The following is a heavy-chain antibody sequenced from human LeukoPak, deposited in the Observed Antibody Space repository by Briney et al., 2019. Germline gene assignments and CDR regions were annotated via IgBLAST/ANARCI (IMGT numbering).Heavy chain of an antibody. J-gene: IGHJ6*02. CDR3: ARDPTGSTDIVVVPAASYYYYGMDV. CDR2: INPSGGST. V-gene: IGHV1-46*01. CDR1: GYTFTSYY. Sequence: RASVKVSCKASGYTFTSYYMHWVRQAPGQGLEWMGIINPSGGSTSYAQKFQGRVTMTRDTSISTAYMELSRLRSDDTAVYYCARDPTGSTDIVVVPAASYYYYGMDVWGQGTTVTVSS. D-gene: IGHD2-2*01.